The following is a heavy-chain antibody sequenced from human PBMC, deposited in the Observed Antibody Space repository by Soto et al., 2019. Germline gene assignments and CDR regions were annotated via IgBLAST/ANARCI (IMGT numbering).Heavy chain of an antibody. D-gene: IGHD6-19*01. CDR1: GFTFSSYG. CDR2: ISYDGSNK. J-gene: IGHJ4*02. V-gene: IGHV3-30*18. Sequence: GGSLRLSCAASGFTFSSYGMHWVRQAPGKGLEWVAVISYDGSNKYYADSVKGRFTISRDNSKNTLYLQMNSLRAEDTAVYYCAKDLFVGIAVAEVTDYFDYWGQGTLVTVSS. CDR3: AKDLFVGIAVAEVTDYFDY.